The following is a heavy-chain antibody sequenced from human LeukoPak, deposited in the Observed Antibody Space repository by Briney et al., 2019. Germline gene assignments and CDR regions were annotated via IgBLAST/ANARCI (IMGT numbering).Heavy chain of an antibody. CDR3: ARLIYGLGSTIDS. V-gene: IGHV4-59*08. CDR1: GFTFSSSA. J-gene: IGHJ4*02. Sequence: PGGSLRLSCAASGFTFSSSAMSWVRQAPGKGLEWIGYICYSGSTYYNPSLKSRVTISVDTSKNQFSLKLSSVTAADTAVYYCARLIYGLGSTIDSWGQGTLVTVSS. CDR2: ICYSGST. D-gene: IGHD3-10*01.